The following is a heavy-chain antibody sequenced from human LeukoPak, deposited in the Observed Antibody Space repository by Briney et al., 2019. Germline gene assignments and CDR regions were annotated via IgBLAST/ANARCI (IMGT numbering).Heavy chain of an antibody. D-gene: IGHD2-15*01. CDR2: IKQDGSEK. CDR3: VRQRRYCSGDSCYQRTFDY. J-gene: IGHJ4*02. CDR1: GFTFSNYW. V-gene: IGHV3-7*01. Sequence: HPGGSLRLSCAASGFTFSNYWMSWVRQAPGKGLEWVANIKQDGSEKSYVGSVTGRFTISRDNAKNSLYMQMNSLRAEDTAVYYCVRQRRYCSGDSCYQRTFDYWGQGTLVTVSS.